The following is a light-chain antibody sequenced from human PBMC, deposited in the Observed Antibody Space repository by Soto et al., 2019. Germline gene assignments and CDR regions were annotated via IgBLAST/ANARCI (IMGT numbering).Light chain of an antibody. CDR2: GAS. CDR1: QSITRN. CDR3: QQYNNWPMWT. J-gene: IGKJ1*01. V-gene: IGKV3-15*01. Sequence: IVMTQSPATLSLSPGERASPSCRASQSITRNLAWYQQTPGQAPRLLIYGASTRATGIPARFSGSGSGTEFTLTISSLQSEDFAVYYCQQYNNWPMWTFGQGTKVDIK.